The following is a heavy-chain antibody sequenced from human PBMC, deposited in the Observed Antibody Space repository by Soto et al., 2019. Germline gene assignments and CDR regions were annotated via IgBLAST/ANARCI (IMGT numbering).Heavy chain of an antibody. CDR1: GGTFSSHA. J-gene: IGHJ6*02. D-gene: IGHD2-2*03. V-gene: IGHV1-69*13. CDR3: GSVGYCSSTNCLFFYYHYGMDV. CDR2: IIPIFGTT. Sequence: ASVKVSCKASGGTFSSHAISWVRQAPGRGLEWMGGIIPIFGTTNYAQNFRARVTITADESTSTAYMELSSLTSEDTAVYYCGSVGYCSSTNCLFFYYHYGMDVWGQGTTVTVSS.